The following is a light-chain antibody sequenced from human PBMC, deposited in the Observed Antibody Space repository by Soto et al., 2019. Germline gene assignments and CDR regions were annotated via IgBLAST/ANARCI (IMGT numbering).Light chain of an antibody. J-gene: IGLJ2*01. CDR3: SSYAGRNNLL. CDR1: SNDVGGYNY. Sequence: QSVLTQPPSASGSPGQSVTISCTGTSNDVGGYNYVSWYQQHPGKAPKLMIYEVSKRPSGVPDRFSGSKSGNTASLTVSELQAEDEADYYCSSYAGRNNLLFGGGTKLTVL. CDR2: EVS. V-gene: IGLV2-8*01.